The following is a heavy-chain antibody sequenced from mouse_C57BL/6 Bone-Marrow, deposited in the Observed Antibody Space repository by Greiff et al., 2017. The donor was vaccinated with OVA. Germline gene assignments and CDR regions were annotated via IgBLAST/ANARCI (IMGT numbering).Heavy chain of an antibody. CDR3: AQQLRLQYYYAMDY. D-gene: IGHD3-2*02. V-gene: IGHV14-3*01. Sequence: VQLKESVAELVRPGASVKLSCTASGFNIKNTYMHWVKQRPEQGLEWIGRIDPANGNTKYAPKFQGKATITADTSSNTAYLQLSSLTSEDTAIYYCAQQLRLQYYYAMDYWGQGTSVTVSS. CDR1: GFNIKNTY. CDR2: IDPANGNT. J-gene: IGHJ4*01.